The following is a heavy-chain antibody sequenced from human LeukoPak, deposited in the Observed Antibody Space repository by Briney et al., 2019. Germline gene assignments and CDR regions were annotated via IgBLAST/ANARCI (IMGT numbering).Heavy chain of an antibody. CDR2: IYPGDSDT. Sequence: GESLKISCKGSGYSFTNYWIGWVRQMPGKGLEWMGIIYPGDSDTRYSPSFQGQVTISADKSISTAYLQWSSLKASDTAMYYCARIRTDYYDSSGYYPAVGAFDIWGQGTMVTVSS. J-gene: IGHJ3*02. CDR3: ARIRTDYYDSSGYYPAVGAFDI. V-gene: IGHV5-51*01. D-gene: IGHD3-22*01. CDR1: GYSFTNYW.